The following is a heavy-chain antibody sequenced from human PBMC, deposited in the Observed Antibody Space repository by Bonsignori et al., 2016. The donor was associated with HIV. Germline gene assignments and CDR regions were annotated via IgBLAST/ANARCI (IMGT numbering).Heavy chain of an antibody. Sequence: WIRQPPGKGLEWIGRIYASGSTNYNPSLKSRVTMSVDTSKNQFSLRLNSVTAADTAVYYCARGRVGYTYNFDYWGQGTLVTVSS. J-gene: IGHJ4*02. D-gene: IGHD5-18*01. V-gene: IGHV4-4*07. CDR2: IYASGST. CDR3: ARGRVGYTYNFDY.